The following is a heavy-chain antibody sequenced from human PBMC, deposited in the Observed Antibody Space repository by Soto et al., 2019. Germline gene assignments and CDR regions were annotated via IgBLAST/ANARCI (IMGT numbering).Heavy chain of an antibody. Sequence: ASVKVSCQVSGYTLTELSMHWVRQAPGKGLEWMGGFDPEDGETIYAQKFQGRVTMTEDTSTDTAYMELSSLRSEDTAVYYCATEIWYYYDSSGYYGWGQGTLVTVSS. CDR1: GYTLTELS. D-gene: IGHD3-22*01. CDR2: FDPEDGET. V-gene: IGHV1-24*01. J-gene: IGHJ4*02. CDR3: ATEIWYYYDSSGYYG.